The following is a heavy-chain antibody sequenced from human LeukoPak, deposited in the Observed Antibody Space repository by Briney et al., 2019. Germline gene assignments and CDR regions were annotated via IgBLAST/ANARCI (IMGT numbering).Heavy chain of an antibody. CDR1: GYTFTGYY. CDR3: ARTGEILPFGENGGLDY. CDR2: INPNSGDT. V-gene: IGHV1-2*02. J-gene: IGHJ4*02. Sequence: ASVKVSCKTSGYTFTGYYMYWVRQAPGQGLAWMGWINPNSGDTDYAQKFQGRVTMTRDTSISTAYMELRRLTPDDTAMYYCARTGEILPFGENGGLDYWGQGTLITVSS. D-gene: IGHD3-10*01.